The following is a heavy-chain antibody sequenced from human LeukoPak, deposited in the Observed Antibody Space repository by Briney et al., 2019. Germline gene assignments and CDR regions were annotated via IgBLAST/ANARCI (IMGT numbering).Heavy chain of an antibody. CDR2: IHSGGST. V-gene: IGHV3-53*01. Sequence: GGSLRLSCAASGFNVSSYFMSCVRQAPGKGLDWGSVIHSGGSTYYADTVKGRFTISRDNSKNTLYLQMSSLRAEDTAVYFCARGGPSNGDYSSFDYWGQGTLVTVSS. CDR3: ARGGPSNGDYSSFDY. J-gene: IGHJ4*02. D-gene: IGHD4-17*01. CDR1: GFNVSSYF.